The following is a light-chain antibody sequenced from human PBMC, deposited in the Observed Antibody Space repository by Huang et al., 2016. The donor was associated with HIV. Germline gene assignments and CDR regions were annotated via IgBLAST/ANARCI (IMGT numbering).Light chain of an antibody. CDR2: GAS. CDR3: QQYNNWPPVT. V-gene: IGKV3-15*01. J-gene: IGKJ4*01. CDR1: QSVSSN. Sequence: EIVMTQSPAILSVSPGERATLSCRASQSVSSNLAWYQLKFGQAPRLLIDGASARATGFPARFSGSGSWTDFTLTIGSLQAEDSAVYYCQQYNNWPPVTFGGGTKVEIK.